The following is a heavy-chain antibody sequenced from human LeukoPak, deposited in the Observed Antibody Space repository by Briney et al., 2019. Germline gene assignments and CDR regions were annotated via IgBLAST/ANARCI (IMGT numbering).Heavy chain of an antibody. Sequence: PGGSLRLSCAASGFTFSSYGIHWVRQAPGKGLEWVSAISGSGGSTYYADSVKGRFTISRDNSKNTLYLQMNSLRAEDTAVYYCAKADYYDSSGYPGFDYWGQGTLVTVSS. V-gene: IGHV3-23*01. J-gene: IGHJ4*02. CDR2: ISGSGGST. CDR3: AKADYYDSSGYPGFDY. D-gene: IGHD3-22*01. CDR1: GFTFSSYG.